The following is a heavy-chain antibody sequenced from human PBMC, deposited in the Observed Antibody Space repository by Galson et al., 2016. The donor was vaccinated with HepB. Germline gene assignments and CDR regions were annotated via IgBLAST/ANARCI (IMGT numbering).Heavy chain of an antibody. J-gene: IGHJ6*02. CDR2: TNVGNGIT. Sequence: SVKVSCKASGYTFTSYRILWVRQAPGQSLEWMGWTNVGNGITKYSEKVQGRVTITSDTSASTVHMELSSLISGDTAVYYCARDGEPLYDYGMDVWGQGTTVIVSS. D-gene: IGHD1-14*01. CDR3: ARDGEPLYDYGMDV. V-gene: IGHV1-3*01. CDR1: GYTFTSYR.